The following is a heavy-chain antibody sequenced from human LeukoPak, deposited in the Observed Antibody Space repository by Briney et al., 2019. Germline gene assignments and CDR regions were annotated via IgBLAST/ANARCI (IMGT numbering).Heavy chain of an antibody. CDR3: ARGPGSAMVYNY. Sequence: VASVKVSCKASGYTFTSYAMHWVRQAPGQRLEWMGWINAGNGNTKYSQKFQGRVTITRDTSASTAYMELSSLRSKGTAVYYCARGPGSAMVYNYWGQGTLVTVSS. V-gene: IGHV1-3*01. CDR1: GYTFTSYA. CDR2: INAGNGNT. J-gene: IGHJ4*02. D-gene: IGHD5-18*01.